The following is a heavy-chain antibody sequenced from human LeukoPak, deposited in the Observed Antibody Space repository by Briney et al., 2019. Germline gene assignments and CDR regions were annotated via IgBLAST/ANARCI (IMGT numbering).Heavy chain of an antibody. CDR3: ARGPYSSGHPRNWFDP. V-gene: IGHV4-34*01. D-gene: IGHD6-19*01. J-gene: IGHJ5*02. CDR1: GGSFSGYY. CDR2: INHSGST. Sequence: SETLSLTCAVYGGSFSGYYWSWIRQPPGKGLEWIGEINHSGSTNYNPSLKSRVTISVDTSKNQLSLKLGSVTAADTAVYYCARGPYSSGHPRNWFDPWGQGTLVTVSS.